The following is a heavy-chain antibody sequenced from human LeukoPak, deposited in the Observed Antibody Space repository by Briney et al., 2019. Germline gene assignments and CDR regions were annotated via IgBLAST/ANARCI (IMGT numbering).Heavy chain of an antibody. D-gene: IGHD2-2*01. J-gene: IGHJ4*02. CDR3: ARVIGYCSSTSCFGYFDY. CDR1: GGSISSYY. V-gene: IGHV4-59*08. CDR2: IYYSGST. Sequence: SETLSLTCTVSGGSISSYYWSWIRQPPGKGLEWVGYIYYSGSTNYNPSLKSRVTTSVDTSKNQLPLKLISVTAADTAVYYCARVIGYCSSTSCFGYFDYWGQGTLVTVSS.